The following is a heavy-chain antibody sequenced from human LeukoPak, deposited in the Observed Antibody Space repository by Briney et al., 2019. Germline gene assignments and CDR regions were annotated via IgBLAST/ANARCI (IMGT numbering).Heavy chain of an antibody. CDR3: ARQFEF. CDR2: IYSSGSI. CDR1: GGSLSSYY. J-gene: IGHJ4*02. Sequence: SETLSLTCTVFGGSLSSYYWVWVRQPPGKGLEWIGLIYSSGSIKYNPSLKSRLTISLDTSKNQISLKLTSVTAADTAIYYYARQFEFWGQGTLVTVSS. V-gene: IGHV4-59*08.